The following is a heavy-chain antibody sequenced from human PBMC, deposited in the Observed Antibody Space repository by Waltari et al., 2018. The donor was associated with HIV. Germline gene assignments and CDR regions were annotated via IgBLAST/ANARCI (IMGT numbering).Heavy chain of an antibody. V-gene: IGHV3-53*02. D-gene: IGHD3-10*01. Sequence: EVQLVETGGGLIQPGGSLRLSCAASGLTVRSNYMSWVSQAPGKGLEWVSVLYSGCTTNYADSGKGRFTISRDNSKNTLYLQMNNLRAEDTAVYYCARGFFSFDYWGQGTLVTVSS. CDR3: ARGFFSFDY. J-gene: IGHJ4*02. CDR1: GLTVRSNY. CDR2: LYSGCTT.